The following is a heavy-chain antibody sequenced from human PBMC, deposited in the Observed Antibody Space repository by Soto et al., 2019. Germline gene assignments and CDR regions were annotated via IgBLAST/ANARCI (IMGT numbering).Heavy chain of an antibody. D-gene: IGHD2-15*01. V-gene: IGHV3-9*01. CDR2: ISWNSGSI. J-gene: IGHJ3*02. CDR3: AKDFFSYCSGGSCYAFDI. CDR1: GFTFDDYA. Sequence: PGGSLRLSCAASGFTFDDYAMHWVRQAPGKGLEWVSGISWNSGSIGYADSVKGRFTISRDNAKNSLYLQMNSLRAEDTALYYCAKDFFSYCSGGSCYAFDIWGQGTMVTVSS.